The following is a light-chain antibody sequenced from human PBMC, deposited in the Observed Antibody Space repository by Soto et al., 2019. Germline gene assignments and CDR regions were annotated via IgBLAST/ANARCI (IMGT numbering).Light chain of an antibody. CDR1: QSISSY. CDR2: AAS. V-gene: IGKV1-39*01. J-gene: IGKJ1*01. Sequence: DIQLTQSQSSLSASVGERVTLTFRASQSISSYLNWYQQKAGKAPKLLIYAASSLQSGVPSRFSGSGSGTDFTLTISNLQPEDFATYYCQQSFTTWTFGQGTKVDIK. CDR3: QQSFTTWT.